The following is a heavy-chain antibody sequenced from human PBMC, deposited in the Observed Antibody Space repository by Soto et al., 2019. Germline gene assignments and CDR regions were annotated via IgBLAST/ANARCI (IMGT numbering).Heavy chain of an antibody. V-gene: IGHV3-66*01. CDR3: ARDVYDSSGYYLEYFQH. Sequence: GGSLRLSCAASGFTVSSNYMSWVRQAPGKGLEWGSVIYSGGSTYYADSVKGRFTISRDNSKNTLYLQMNSLRAEDTAVYYCARDVYDSSGYYLEYFQHWGQGTLVTVSS. J-gene: IGHJ1*01. CDR1: GFTVSSNY. D-gene: IGHD3-22*01. CDR2: IYSGGST.